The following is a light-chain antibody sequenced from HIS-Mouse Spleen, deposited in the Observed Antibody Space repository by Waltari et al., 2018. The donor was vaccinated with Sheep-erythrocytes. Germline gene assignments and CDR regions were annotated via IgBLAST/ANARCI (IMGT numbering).Light chain of an antibody. CDR1: SSNIGKKY. CDR2: DNN. V-gene: IGLV1-51*01. CDR3: GTWDSSLSAGRV. J-gene: IGLJ3*02. Sequence: SMFTHQPSVSAAPGQKVTISCSGSSSNIGKKYVSWYQQLPGTAPKLLIYDNNKRPSGIPDRFSGSKSGTSATLGITGLQTGDEADYYCGTWDSSLSAGRVFGGGTKLTVL.